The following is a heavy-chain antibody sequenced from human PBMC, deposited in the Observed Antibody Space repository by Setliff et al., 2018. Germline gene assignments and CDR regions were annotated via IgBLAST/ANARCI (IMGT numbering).Heavy chain of an antibody. CDR1: GFSLSTYGAS. J-gene: IGHJ4*02. V-gene: IGHV2-5*02. Sequence: SGPTLANPTQTLTLTCTFSGFSLSTYGASVGWIRQPPGQALEWLALIYWDDDKRYSPSLKSRVTITKDTSKNQVVLTMTGTDPVDAATYYCARTFYYDDSGSNRLLYYFDYWGQGALVTVSS. D-gene: IGHD3-22*01. CDR2: IYWDDDK. CDR3: ARTFYYDDSGSNRLLYYFDY.